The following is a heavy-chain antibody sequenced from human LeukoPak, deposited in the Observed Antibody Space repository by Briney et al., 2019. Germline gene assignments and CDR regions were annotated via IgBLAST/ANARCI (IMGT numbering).Heavy chain of an antibody. CDR3: TRGQDECGDYGGENWFDP. J-gene: IGHJ5*02. CDR1: GGSISSYY. CDR2: IYDSGST. D-gene: IGHD4-17*01. V-gene: IGHV4-59*01. Sequence: SETLSLTCTASGGSISSYYWSWIRQPPGKGLEWIGYIYDSGSTNYNPSLKSRVTISVDTSKKQFSLKLSSVTAADTAVYYCTRGQDECGDYGGENWFDPWGQGTLVTVSS.